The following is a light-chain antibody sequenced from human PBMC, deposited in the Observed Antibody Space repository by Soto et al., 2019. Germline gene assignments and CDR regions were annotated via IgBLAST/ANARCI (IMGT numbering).Light chain of an antibody. CDR1: QTVSSTY. V-gene: IGKV3-20*01. CDR2: GAS. CDR3: QQYGSSPIT. Sequence: EIMLKQSPATLSVSKGERATLSCRASQTVSSTYLAWYQQKPGQAPRLLIYGASSRATGIPDRFSGTVSGTDFTLTISRLEPEDFAVYYCQQYGSSPITFGQGALLEIK. J-gene: IGKJ5*01.